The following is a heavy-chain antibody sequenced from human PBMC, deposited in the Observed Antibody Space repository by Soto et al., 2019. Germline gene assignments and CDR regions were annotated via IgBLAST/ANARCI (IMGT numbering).Heavy chain of an antibody. D-gene: IGHD5-12*01. CDR2: IYWDEDK. CDR3: AHRPRGYAYYFDY. Sequence: QITLKESGPTLVKPTQTLTLTCTFSGFSLSTRGVAVGWFRQPPGKALEWLALIYWDEDKWYSPSLKTRLPITDDTSKNQVVLTVTNMDPVDTATYYCAHRPRGYAYYFDYWGQGTLVTVSS. V-gene: IGHV2-5*02. CDR1: GFSLSTRGVA. J-gene: IGHJ4*02.